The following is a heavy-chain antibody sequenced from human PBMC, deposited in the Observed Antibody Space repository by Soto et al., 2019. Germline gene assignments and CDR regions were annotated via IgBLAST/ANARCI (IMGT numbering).Heavy chain of an antibody. Sequence: PSETLSLTCTVAGGSISSYYWSWIRQPPGKGREWIGYIYYSGSTNYNPSLKSRVTISVDTSKNQFSLKLSSVTAADTAVYYCAREGGYYYDSSGYRGGMDVWGQGTTVTVSS. V-gene: IGHV4-59*01. D-gene: IGHD3-22*01. J-gene: IGHJ6*02. CDR1: GGSISSYY. CDR2: IYYSGST. CDR3: AREGGYYYDSSGYRGGMDV.